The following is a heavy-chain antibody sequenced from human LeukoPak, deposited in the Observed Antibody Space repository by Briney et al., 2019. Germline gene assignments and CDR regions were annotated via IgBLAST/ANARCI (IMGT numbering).Heavy chain of an antibody. J-gene: IGHJ1*01. CDR2: ISSSSNYK. Sequence: PGGSLRLSCAASGFTFSDYYMSWIRQAPGKGLEWISYISSSSNYKNYADSVQGRFTISRDNAKSSLYRQMNGLRAVDTAVYYCARHGLYDSTDYWTFQHWGQGTLVTVSS. CDR3: ARHGLYDSTDYWTFQH. CDR1: GFTFSDYY. V-gene: IGHV3-11*06. D-gene: IGHD3-22*01.